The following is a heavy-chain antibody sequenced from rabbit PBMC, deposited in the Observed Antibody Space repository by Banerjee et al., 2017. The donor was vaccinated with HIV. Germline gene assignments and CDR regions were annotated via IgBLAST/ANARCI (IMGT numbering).Heavy chain of an antibody. D-gene: IGHD4-2*01. CDR1: GFSFSSTYW. J-gene: IGHJ4*01. V-gene: IGHV1S45*01. CDR2: INTSSGNT. Sequence: QEQLEESGGDLVKPEGSLTLTCTASGFSFSSTYWICWVRQAPGKGLEWIGCINTSSGNTVYATWAKGRFTISQASSTTVTLQMTSLTAADTATYFCVRDYNGNRPYYFNLWGPGTLVTVS. CDR3: VRDYNGNRPYYFNL.